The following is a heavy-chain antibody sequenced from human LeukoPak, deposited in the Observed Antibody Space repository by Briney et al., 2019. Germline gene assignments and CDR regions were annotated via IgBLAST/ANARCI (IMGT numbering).Heavy chain of an antibody. D-gene: IGHD2-2*01. Sequence: SETLSLTCTVSGGSISSYYWSWIRQPPGKGLEWIGYIYTSGSTNYNPSLKSRVTISVDTSKNQFSLKLSSVTAADTAVYYCARYRANIVVVPAAHFDYWGQGTLVTVSS. CDR2: IYTSGST. J-gene: IGHJ4*02. V-gene: IGHV4-4*09. CDR3: ARYRANIVVVPAAHFDY. CDR1: GGSISSYY.